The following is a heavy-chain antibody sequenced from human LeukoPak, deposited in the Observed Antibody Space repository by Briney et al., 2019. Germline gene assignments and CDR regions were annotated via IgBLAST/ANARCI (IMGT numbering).Heavy chain of an antibody. CDR1: GGSISSGGYS. D-gene: IGHD3-3*01. CDR3: AREANYDFWSGYYKYYYYGMDV. V-gene: IGHV4-30-2*01. Sequence: SETLSLTCAVSGGSISSGGYSRSWIRQPPGKGLEWIGYIYHSGSTNYNPSLKSRVTMSVDTSKNQFSLKLSSVTAADTAVYYCAREANYDFWSGYYKYYYYGMDVWGQGTTVTVSS. J-gene: IGHJ6*02. CDR2: IYHSGST.